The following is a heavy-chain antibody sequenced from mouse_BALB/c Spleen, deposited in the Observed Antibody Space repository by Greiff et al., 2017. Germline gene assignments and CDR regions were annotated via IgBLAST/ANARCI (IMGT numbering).Heavy chain of an antibody. Sequence: VQLQQSGAELVRSGASVKLSCTASGFNIKDYYMHWVKQRPEQGLEWIGWIDPENGDTEYAPKFQGKATMTADTSSNTAYLQLSSLTSEDSAVYYCARYGSSYAPFAYWGQGTLVTVSA. CDR1: GFNIKDYY. D-gene: IGHD1-1*02. J-gene: IGHJ3*01. V-gene: IGHV14-4*02. CDR2: IDPENGDT. CDR3: ARYGSSYAPFAY.